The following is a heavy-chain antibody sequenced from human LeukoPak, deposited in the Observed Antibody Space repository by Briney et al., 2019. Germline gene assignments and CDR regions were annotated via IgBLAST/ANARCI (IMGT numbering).Heavy chain of an antibody. CDR1: GFTFSDYY. Sequence: GGSLRLSCAASGFTFSDYYMSWIRQAPGKGLEWVSYISSSGSTIYYADSVKGRFTISRDNAKNSLYLQMNSLRAEDTAVYYCARAAGYYDSSGYYYWFDPWGQGTLVTVSS. V-gene: IGHV3-11*01. J-gene: IGHJ5*02. CDR3: ARAAGYYDSSGYYYWFDP. D-gene: IGHD3-22*01. CDR2: ISSSGSTI.